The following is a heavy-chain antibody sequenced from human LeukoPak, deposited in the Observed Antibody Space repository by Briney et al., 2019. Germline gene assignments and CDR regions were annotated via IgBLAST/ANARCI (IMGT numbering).Heavy chain of an antibody. V-gene: IGHV4-59*08. J-gene: IGHJ5*02. CDR1: GGSLSSYY. D-gene: IGHD6-13*01. Sequence: PSETLSLTCTVSGGSLSSYYWSWIRQPPGKGLEWIGYIYYSGSTNYNPSLKSRVTISVDTSKNQFSLKLSSVTAADMAVYYCARHGGAAAGYNWFDPWGQGTLVTVSS. CDR3: ARHGGAAAGYNWFDP. CDR2: IYYSGST.